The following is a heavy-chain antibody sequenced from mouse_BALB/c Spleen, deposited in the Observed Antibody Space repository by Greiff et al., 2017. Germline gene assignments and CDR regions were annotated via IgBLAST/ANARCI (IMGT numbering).Heavy chain of an antibody. J-gene: IGHJ2*01. Sequence: QVQLQQSGPELVRPGVSVKISCKGSGYTFTDYAMHWVKQSHAKSLEWIGVISTYYGNTNYNQKFKGKATMTVDKSSSTAYMELARLTSDDSAIYYCARWGSPYYGSSYYFDYWGQGTTLTVSS. V-gene: IGHV1-67*01. CDR1: GYTFTDYA. CDR3: ARWGSPYYGSSYYFDY. CDR2: ISTYYGNT. D-gene: IGHD1-1*01.